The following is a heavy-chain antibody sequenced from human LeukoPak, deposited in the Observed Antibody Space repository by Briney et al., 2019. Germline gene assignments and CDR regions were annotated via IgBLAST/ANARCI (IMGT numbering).Heavy chain of an antibody. CDR1: GFSFSSYA. J-gene: IGHJ4*02. Sequence: GGSLRLSCAASGFSFSSYAMSWVRQAPRKGLEWVSAITGSGSSTFYADAVKGRFTISKDNSKNTLYLQMNSLRAEDTAVYYCAKRVSGWYLVDYWGQGALVTVSS. CDR3: AKRVSGWYLVDY. D-gene: IGHD6-19*01. V-gene: IGHV3-23*01. CDR2: ITGSGSST.